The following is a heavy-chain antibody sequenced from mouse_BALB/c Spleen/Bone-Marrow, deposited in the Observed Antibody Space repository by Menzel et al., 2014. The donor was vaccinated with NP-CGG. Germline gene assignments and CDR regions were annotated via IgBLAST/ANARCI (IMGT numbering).Heavy chain of an antibody. V-gene: IGHV1S56*01. D-gene: IGHD1-1*01. CDR1: GNTFTSYY. CDR3: ARYGSSYYFDY. Sequence: VQLQQSGPELVKPGASVRIPCKASGNTFTSYYIHWVKQRPGQGLEWIGWIYPGNVNTKYNEKLKGKATLTADKSSSTAYMQLSSLTSEDSAVYFCARYGSSYYFDYWGQGTTLTVSS. CDR2: IYPGNVNT. J-gene: IGHJ2*01.